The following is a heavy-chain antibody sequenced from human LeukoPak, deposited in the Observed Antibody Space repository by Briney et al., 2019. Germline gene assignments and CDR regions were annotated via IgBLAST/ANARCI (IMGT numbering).Heavy chain of an antibody. V-gene: IGHV1-2*02. CDR1: GYTFTGYY. CDR2: INPNSGGT. Sequence: ASVKVSCKASGYTFTGYYMHWVRQAPGQGLEWMGWINPNSGGTNYAQKFQGRVTMTRDTSISTAYMELSRLRSDDTAVYYCARELRSGYRKYGMDVWGQGTTVTLSS. D-gene: IGHD3-3*01. J-gene: IGHJ6*02. CDR3: ARELRSGYRKYGMDV.